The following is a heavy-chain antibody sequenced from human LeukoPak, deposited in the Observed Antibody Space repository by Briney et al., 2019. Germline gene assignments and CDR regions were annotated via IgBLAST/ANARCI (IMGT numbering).Heavy chain of an antibody. J-gene: IGHJ4*02. CDR3: ARKYYYGSGSYYLSYFDY. V-gene: IGHV3-48*03. D-gene: IGHD3-10*01. CDR1: GFTFSSYE. Sequence: GGSLRLSCAASGFTFSSYEMNWVRQAPGKGLEWVSYISSSGSTIYYADSVKGRFTISRDNAKNSLYLQMNSLRAEDTAVYYCARKYYYGSGSYYLSYFDYWSQGTLVTVSS. CDR2: ISSSGSTI.